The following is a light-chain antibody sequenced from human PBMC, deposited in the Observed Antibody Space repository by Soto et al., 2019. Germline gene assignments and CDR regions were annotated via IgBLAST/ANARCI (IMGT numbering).Light chain of an antibody. CDR1: QRLSSN. V-gene: IGKV3-15*01. CDR3: QQYNNWLRT. CDR2: GVS. Sequence: EIVMTPSPATLSVSPVERATLSCRASQRLSSNLAWYQQKPGQAPRLLIYGVSTRATGVPARFSGSGSGTEFTLTISSLQSEDSAVYYCQQYNNWLRTFGQGTKVDIK. J-gene: IGKJ1*01.